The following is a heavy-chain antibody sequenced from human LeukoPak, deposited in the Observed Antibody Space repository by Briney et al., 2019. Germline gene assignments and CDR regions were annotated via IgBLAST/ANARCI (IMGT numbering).Heavy chain of an antibody. Sequence: PSETLSLTCSVSGGSISGYYWSWIRQPPGKGLEWIGYIYYSGSTNYNPSLKSRVTISVDTSKNQFSLKLTSVTSADTAVYYCARHESGWYNYWGQGTLVTVSS. V-gene: IGHV4-59*08. CDR3: ARHESGWYNY. CDR2: IYYSGST. J-gene: IGHJ4*02. D-gene: IGHD6-19*01. CDR1: GGSISGYY.